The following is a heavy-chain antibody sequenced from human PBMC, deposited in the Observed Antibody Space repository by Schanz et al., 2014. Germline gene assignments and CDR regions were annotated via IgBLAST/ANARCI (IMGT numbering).Heavy chain of an antibody. Sequence: VHLLESGGGLVEPGGSLRLSCAASGFSFSDYYMSWVRQAPGKGPEWVANIKHDGSVKDYVDSVEGRFTISRDNAKNSLYLQMNSLRAEDTAVYHCVSAGSYSSYAFWGQGTLVTVSS. V-gene: IGHV3-7*02. CDR2: IKHDGSVK. J-gene: IGHJ4*02. CDR1: GFSFSDYY. CDR3: VSAGSYSSYAF. D-gene: IGHD3-10*01.